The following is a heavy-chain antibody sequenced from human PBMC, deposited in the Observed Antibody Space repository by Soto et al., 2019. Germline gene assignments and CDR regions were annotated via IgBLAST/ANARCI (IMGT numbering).Heavy chain of an antibody. D-gene: IGHD3-16*01. V-gene: IGHV4-31*03. CDR2: IYYSGST. J-gene: IGHJ4*02. CDR1: GGSIVGEGYD. Sequence: ASQPLSVRSTVAGGSIVGEGYDWSWIRQHLGKGLEWIGYIYYSGSTYYNPSLKSRVTISVDTSKNQFSLKLSPVTAADTAVYYCARGGGGDDFDDYVYYSGQGTPVTVSS. CDR3: ARGGGGDDFDDYVYY.